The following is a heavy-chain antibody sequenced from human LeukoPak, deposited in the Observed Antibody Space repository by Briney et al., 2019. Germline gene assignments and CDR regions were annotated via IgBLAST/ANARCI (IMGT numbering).Heavy chain of an antibody. CDR1: GFSFNNYF. CDR3: ARSIDVDY. V-gene: IGHV3-48*04. Sequence: QAGGSLRLSCAASGFSFNNYFMNWVRQGPGKGLELVSSVSSSGSSTYYADSVKGRFTISGDSAKNSPYLQMNSLRAEDTAVYYCARSIDVDYWGQGTLVTVSS. D-gene: IGHD2-21*01. CDR2: VSSSGSST. J-gene: IGHJ4*02.